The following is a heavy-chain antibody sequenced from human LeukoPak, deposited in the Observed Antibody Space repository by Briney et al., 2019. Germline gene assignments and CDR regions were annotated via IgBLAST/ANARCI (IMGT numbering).Heavy chain of an antibody. CDR2: INHSGST. V-gene: IGHV4-34*01. D-gene: IGHD3-3*01. Sequence: SETLSLTCAVYGGSFSGYYWSWIRQPPGKGLEWVGEINHSGSTNYNPSLKSRVTISVDTSKNHSSLKLSSVTAADTAVYYCARERRPTYYDFWSGYYIWGQGTLVTVSS. CDR3: ARERRPTYYDFWSGYYI. CDR1: GGSFSGYY. J-gene: IGHJ4*02.